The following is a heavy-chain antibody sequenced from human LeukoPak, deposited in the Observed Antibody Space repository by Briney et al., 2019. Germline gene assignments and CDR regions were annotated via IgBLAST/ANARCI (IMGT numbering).Heavy chain of an antibody. CDR3: AGGGSYYWFDP. Sequence: GSLRLSCAASGFTFSSYNMNWVRQPPGKGLEWIGEINHSGSTNYNLSLKSRVTISVDTSKNQFSLKLSSVTAADTAVYYCAGGGSYYWFDPWGQGTLVTVSS. D-gene: IGHD1-26*01. CDR2: INHSGST. CDR1: GFTFSSYN. J-gene: IGHJ5*02. V-gene: IGHV4-34*08.